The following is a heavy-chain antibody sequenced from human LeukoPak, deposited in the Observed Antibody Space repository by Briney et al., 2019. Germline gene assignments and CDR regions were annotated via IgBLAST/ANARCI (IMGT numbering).Heavy chain of an antibody. CDR1: GYTLTELS. CDR2: ISYDGSNK. Sequence: SCKVSGYTLTELSVHWVRQAPGKGLEWVAVISYDGSNKYYADSVKGRFTISRDNSKNTLYLQMNSLRAEDTAVYYCARGDSSGWYAADYWGQGTLVTVSS. V-gene: IGHV3-30-3*01. CDR3: ARGDSSGWYAADY. D-gene: IGHD6-19*01. J-gene: IGHJ4*02.